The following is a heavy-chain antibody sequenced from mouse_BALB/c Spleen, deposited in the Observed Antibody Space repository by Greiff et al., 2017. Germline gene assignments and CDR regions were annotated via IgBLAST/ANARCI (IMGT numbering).Heavy chain of an antibody. V-gene: IGHV2-9*02. J-gene: IGHJ2*01. CDR2: IWAGGST. Sequence: VKLVESGPGLVAPSQCLSITCTVSGFSLTSYGVHWVRQPPGKGLEWLGVIWAGGSTNYNSALMSRLSISKDNSKNQVFLIMNSLQTDDTAMYYCARANLCYLDYWGQGTTLTVSS. D-gene: IGHD4-1*01. CDR3: ARANLCYLDY. CDR1: GFSLTSYG.